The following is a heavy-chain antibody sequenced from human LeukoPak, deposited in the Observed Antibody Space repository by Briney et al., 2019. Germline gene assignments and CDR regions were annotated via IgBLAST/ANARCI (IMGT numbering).Heavy chain of an antibody. CDR2: ISAYNGNT. CDR1: GYTFTSYG. Sequence: GASGKVSCKASGYTFTSYGISWVRQAPGQGLEWVGWISAYNGNTNYAQKLQGRVTMTTDTSTSTAYMGVRSLRSDGTAVYYCARQSCRGNGFDPWGQGALVTVSS. CDR3: ARQSCRGNGFDP. J-gene: IGHJ5*02. V-gene: IGHV1-18*01.